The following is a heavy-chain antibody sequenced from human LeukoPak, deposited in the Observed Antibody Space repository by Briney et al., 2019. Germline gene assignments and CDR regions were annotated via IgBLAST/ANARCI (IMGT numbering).Heavy chain of an antibody. V-gene: IGHV3-15*01. CDR1: GFTFSSAW. CDR3: TTFYDSISWFDP. D-gene: IGHD3-22*01. J-gene: IGHJ5*02. CDR2: IKSKTDGGTT. Sequence: GGSLRLSCAASGFTFSSAWMSWVRQAPGKGLERVGRIKSKTDGGTTDYAAPVKGRFTISRDDSKNTLYLQMNSLKTEDTAVYYCTTFYDSISWFDPWGQGTLVTVSS.